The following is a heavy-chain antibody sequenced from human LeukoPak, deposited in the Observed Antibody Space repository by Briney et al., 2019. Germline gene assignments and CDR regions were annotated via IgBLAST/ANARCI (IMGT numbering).Heavy chain of an antibody. Sequence: GGSLRLSCAASGFTFSSYSMNWVRQAPGKGLEWVSSISSSSSYIYYADSVKGRFTISRDDAKNSLCLQMNSLRAEDTAVYYCARGGVTTYGYEFWGQGAPVTVSS. CDR2: ISSSSSYI. CDR1: GFTFSSYS. J-gene: IGHJ4*02. CDR3: ARGGVTTYGYEF. D-gene: IGHD4-17*01. V-gene: IGHV3-21*06.